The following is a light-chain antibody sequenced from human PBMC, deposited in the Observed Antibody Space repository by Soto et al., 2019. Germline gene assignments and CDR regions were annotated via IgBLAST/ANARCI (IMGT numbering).Light chain of an antibody. CDR2: AAS. J-gene: IGKJ2*01. CDR1: QSISSY. V-gene: IGKV1-39*01. Sequence: DIQMTQSPSSLSASVGDRVTITCRASQSISSYLNWYQQKPGKAPKLLIYAASSLQSGVPSRFSGSGSGTDVTLTISSLQPEDFATYYCQQSYSTPPVFGQGTKLEIK. CDR3: QQSYSTPPV.